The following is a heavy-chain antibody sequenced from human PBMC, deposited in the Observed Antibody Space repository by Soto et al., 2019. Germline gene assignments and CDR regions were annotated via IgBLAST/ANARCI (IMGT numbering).Heavy chain of an antibody. CDR2: ISYDGSNK. CDR1: GFTFSSYG. D-gene: IGHD3-10*01. CDR3: AKPHQLWFGVYYGMDV. J-gene: IGHJ6*02. Sequence: QVQLVESGGGVVQPGRSLRLSCAASGFTFSSYGMHWVRQAPGKGLEWVAVISYDGSNKYYADSVKGRFTISRDNSKNTLYLQMNSLRAEDTAVYYCAKPHQLWFGVYYGMDVWGQGTTVTVSS. V-gene: IGHV3-30*18.